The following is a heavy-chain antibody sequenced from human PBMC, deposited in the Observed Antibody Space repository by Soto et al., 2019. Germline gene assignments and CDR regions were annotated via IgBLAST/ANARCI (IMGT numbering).Heavy chain of an antibody. V-gene: IGHV3-21*01. J-gene: IGHJ6*02. CDR3: ARDSCSCGSCYPYYYYGMDV. Sequence: GGSLRLSCAASGFTFSSYSMNWVRQAPGKGLEWVSSISSSSSYIYYADSVKGRFTISRDNAKNSLYLQMNSLRAEDTAVYYCARDSCSCGSCYPYYYYGMDVRGQRTTVTGSS. CDR2: ISSSSSYI. D-gene: IGHD2-15*01. CDR1: GFTFSSYS.